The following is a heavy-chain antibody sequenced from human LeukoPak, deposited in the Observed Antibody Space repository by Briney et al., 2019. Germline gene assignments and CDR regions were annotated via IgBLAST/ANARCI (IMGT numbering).Heavy chain of an antibody. CDR3: AKDAGGYSYGFDY. D-gene: IGHD5-18*01. CDR1: GFTFSSYG. CDR2: ISYDGSNK. J-gene: IGHJ4*02. V-gene: IGHV3-30*18. Sequence: GGSLRLSCAASGFTFSSYGMHWVRQAPGKGLEWVALISYDGSNKYYADSVKGRFTISRDNSKNTLYLQMNSLRVEDTAVYYCAKDAGGYSYGFDYWGQGTLVTVSS.